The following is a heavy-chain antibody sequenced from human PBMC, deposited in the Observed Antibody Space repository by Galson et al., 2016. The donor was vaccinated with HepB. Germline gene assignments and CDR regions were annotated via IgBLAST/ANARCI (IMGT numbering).Heavy chain of an antibody. D-gene: IGHD2-15*01. CDR3: AKVVPPYCCCGSCEWFDP. CDR2: ISGSGVST. V-gene: IGHV3-23*01. Sequence: SLRLSCAASGFTFSNYAMSWVRQAPGKGLEWVSTISGSGVSTYYADSVKGRFTISRDNSKNTLFLQMNSLRAEDTALYYCAKVVPPYCCCGSCEWFDPWGQGTLVTVSS. CDR1: GFTFSNYA. J-gene: IGHJ5*02.